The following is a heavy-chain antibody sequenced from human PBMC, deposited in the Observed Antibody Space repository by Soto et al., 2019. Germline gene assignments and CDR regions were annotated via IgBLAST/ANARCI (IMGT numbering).Heavy chain of an antibody. D-gene: IGHD3-3*01. CDR2: ISGSGGST. CDR3: AKWSYYDFWSGYYYFDY. J-gene: IGHJ4*02. V-gene: IGHV3-23*01. CDR1: GFTFSSYA. Sequence: GGSLRLSCAASGFTFSSYAMSWVRQAPGKGLEWVSAISGSGGSTYYADSVKGRFTISRDNSKNTLYLQMNSLRAEDTAVYYCAKWSYYDFWSGYYYFDYWGQGTLVTVSS.